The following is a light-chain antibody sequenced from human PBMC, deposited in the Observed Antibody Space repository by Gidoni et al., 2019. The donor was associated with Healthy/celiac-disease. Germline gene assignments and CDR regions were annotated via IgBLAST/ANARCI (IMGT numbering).Light chain of an antibody. CDR3: QQRSNWPS. CDR2: DAS. V-gene: IGKV3-11*01. CDR1: QSVSSY. J-gene: IGKJ3*01. Sequence: DIVLTQSPATLSLSPGERATLSCRASQSVSSYLAWYQQKPGQAPGLLIYDASNRATGIPARFSGSGSGTDFTLTISSLEPEDFAVYYCQQRSNWPSFGPGTKVDIK.